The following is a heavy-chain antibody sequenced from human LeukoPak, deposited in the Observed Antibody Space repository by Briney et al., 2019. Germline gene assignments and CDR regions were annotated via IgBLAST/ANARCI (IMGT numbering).Heavy chain of an antibody. Sequence: GGSLRLSCAASGFIFSNYAMSWVRQAPGKGLEWVSGISGSGGSTYHADSVKGRFTISRDNSKNTLYLQMNSLRAEDTAVYYCAKEGGHFHWLLVYDYWGQGTLVTVSS. CDR2: ISGSGGST. V-gene: IGHV3-23*01. J-gene: IGHJ4*02. D-gene: IGHD3-9*01. CDR3: AKEGGHFHWLLVYDY. CDR1: GFIFSNYA.